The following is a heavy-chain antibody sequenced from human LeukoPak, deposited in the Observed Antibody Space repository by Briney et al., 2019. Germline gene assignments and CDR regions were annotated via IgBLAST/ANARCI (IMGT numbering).Heavy chain of an antibody. D-gene: IGHD6-13*01. CDR2: IYYSGNT. J-gene: IGHJ4*02. CDR1: GVSISSSNSY. V-gene: IGHV4-39*01. Sequence: SETLSLTCTVSGVSISSSNSYWGWIRQPPGKGLEWIGSIYYSGNTYYNSSLKSRVTISIDTSANLFSLKLNSVTAADTAVYYCARVATAGTYYFDYWGQGTLVTVSS. CDR3: ARVATAGTYYFDY.